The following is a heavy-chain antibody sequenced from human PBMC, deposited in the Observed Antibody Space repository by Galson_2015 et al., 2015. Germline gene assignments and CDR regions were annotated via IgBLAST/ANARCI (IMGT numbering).Heavy chain of an antibody. Sequence: SVKVSCKASGGTFSSYAISWVRQAPGQGLEWMGGIIPIFGTVNYAQKFQGRVTITADESTSTAYMELSSLRSEDTAVYYCARDRGIVVVPAANEVGLYYSDYWGQGTLVTVSS. V-gene: IGHV1-69*13. D-gene: IGHD2-2*01. J-gene: IGHJ4*02. CDR3: ARDRGIVVVPAANEVGLYYSDY. CDR1: GGTFSSYA. CDR2: IIPIFGTV.